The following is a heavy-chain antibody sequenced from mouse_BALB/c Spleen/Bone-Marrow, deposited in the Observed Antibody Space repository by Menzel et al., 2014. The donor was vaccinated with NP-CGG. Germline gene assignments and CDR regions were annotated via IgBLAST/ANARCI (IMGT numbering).Heavy chain of an antibody. V-gene: IGHV1-67*01. CDR2: ISTYNGNT. J-gene: IGHJ2*01. CDR3: ARDLLRSHFDD. D-gene: IGHD1-1*01. CDR1: GYTFTDYA. Sequence: QVQLQQSGPAVVRPGVSVKISCKGSGYTFTDYAMHWVKLSHAKSLEWIGLISTYNGNTNYNQKFKGKATMTVDKSSSTTYMQLARLTSEDSAIYCCARDLLRSHFDDWGQGTTVTVSS.